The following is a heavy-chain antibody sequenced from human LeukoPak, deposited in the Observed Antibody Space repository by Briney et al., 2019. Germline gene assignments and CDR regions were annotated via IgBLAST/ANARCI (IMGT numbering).Heavy chain of an antibody. CDR3: AKGRFLDYYYYMDV. J-gene: IGHJ6*03. CDR1: GFTFSGYA. V-gene: IGHV3-23*01. CDR2: ISGSGGST. Sequence: GGSLRLSCAASGFTFSGYAMSWVRQAPGKGREWVSAISGSGGSTYYADSVKGRFTISRDNSKNTLYLQMNSLRAEDTAVYYCAKGRFLDYYYYMDVWGKGTTVTVSS. D-gene: IGHD3-3*01.